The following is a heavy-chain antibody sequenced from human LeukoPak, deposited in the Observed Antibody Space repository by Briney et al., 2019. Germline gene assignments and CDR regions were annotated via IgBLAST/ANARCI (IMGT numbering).Heavy chain of an antibody. CDR1: GGSISSGGYS. J-gene: IGHJ3*02. Sequence: SETLSLTCAVSGGSISSGGYSWSWIRQPPGQGLEWIGYIYHSGSTYYNPSLKSRVTISVDRSKNQFSLKLSSVTAADTAVYYCARAWRGAFDIWGQGTMVTVSS. CDR3: ARAWRGAFDI. D-gene: IGHD3-10*01. CDR2: IYHSGST. V-gene: IGHV4-30-2*01.